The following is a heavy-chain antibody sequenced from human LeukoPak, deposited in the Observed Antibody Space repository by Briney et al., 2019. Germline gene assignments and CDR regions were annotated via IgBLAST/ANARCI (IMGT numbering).Heavy chain of an antibody. CDR2: IRYDGSSK. CDR3: AKGSVVTAIPYYFDY. Sequence: GGSLRLSCTASGFTFSNFGMHWVRQAPGKGLEWVAFIRYDGSSKYYADSVKGRFTISRDNSKNTLYLQMNSLRAEDTAVYYCAKGSVVTAIPYYFDYWGQGTLVTVSS. D-gene: IGHD2-21*02. V-gene: IGHV3-30*02. J-gene: IGHJ4*02. CDR1: GFTFSNFG.